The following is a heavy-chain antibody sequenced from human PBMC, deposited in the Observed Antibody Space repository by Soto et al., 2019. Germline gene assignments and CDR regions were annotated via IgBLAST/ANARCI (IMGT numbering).Heavy chain of an antibody. D-gene: IGHD6-19*01. V-gene: IGHV4-38-2*01. Sequence: PSETLSLTCAVSGYSISSGYYWGWIRQPPGKGLEWIGSIYHSGSTYYNPSLKSRGTISVDTSKNQFSLKLSSVTAADTAEYYCARATISGWYGRSHYYYGMDVWGQGTTVTVS. CDR3: ARATISGWYGRSHYYYGMDV. CDR2: IYHSGST. J-gene: IGHJ6*02. CDR1: GYSISSGYY.